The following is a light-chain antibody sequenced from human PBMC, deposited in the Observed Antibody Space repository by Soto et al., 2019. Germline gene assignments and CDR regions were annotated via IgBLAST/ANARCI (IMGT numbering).Light chain of an antibody. V-gene: IGLV2-23*01. CDR2: EGS. CDR3: CSYAGSSTSVV. J-gene: IGLJ2*01. CDR1: SSDVGSYNL. Sequence: QSALTQPASVSGSPGQSITISCTGTSSDVGSYNLVSWYQQHPGKAPKPIIYEGSKRPSGVSNRFSGSKSGNTASLTISGLQAEDVADYYCCSYAGSSTSVVFGGGTKLTVL.